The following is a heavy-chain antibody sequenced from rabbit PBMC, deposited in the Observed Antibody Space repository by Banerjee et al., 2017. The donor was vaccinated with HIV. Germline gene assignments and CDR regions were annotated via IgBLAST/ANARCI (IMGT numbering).Heavy chain of an antibody. Sequence: QEQLVESGGGLVQPEGSLTLTCIASGFDFSDKAVMCWVRQAPGKGLQWIACINAITGRAVYATWAKGRFTFSKTSSTTVTLQMTSLTAADTATYFCARNYVNAFDPWGPGTLVTVS. J-gene: IGHJ2*01. CDR2: INAITGRA. CDR1: GFDFSDKAV. CDR3: ARNYVNAFDP. D-gene: IGHD1-1*01. V-gene: IGHV1S45*01.